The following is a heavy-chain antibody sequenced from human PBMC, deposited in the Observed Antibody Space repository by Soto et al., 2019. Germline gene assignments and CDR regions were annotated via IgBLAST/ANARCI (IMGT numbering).Heavy chain of an antibody. Sequence: QVQLVQSGAEVKKPGASVKVSCKASGYTFTTYDISWVRQAPGQGLEWMGRISTYNGNTNYPQSLQGRLTMTTDTSTTKAYMELRSVRSDDTAVYYCARDPYHVLMVNAPNRYGMDVWGQGTTVTVSS. CDR2: ISTYNGNT. CDR3: ARDPYHVLMVNAPNRYGMDV. J-gene: IGHJ6*02. V-gene: IGHV1-18*01. D-gene: IGHD2-8*01. CDR1: GYTFTTYD.